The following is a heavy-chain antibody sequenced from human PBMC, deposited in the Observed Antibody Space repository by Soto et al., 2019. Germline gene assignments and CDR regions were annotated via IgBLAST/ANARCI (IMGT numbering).Heavy chain of an antibody. D-gene: IGHD3-16*02. CDR1: GGSISSGGYS. CDR3: ARAAPVVNDY. J-gene: IGHJ4*02. Sequence: QLQLQESGSGLVKPSQTLSLTCAVSGGSISSGGYSWSWIRQPPGKGLGWIGYMYHSGSTYYNPSLKSRVTISVARSKNQFSLKLSSVTAAHTAVYYCARAAPVVNDYWGQGTLVTVSS. CDR2: MYHSGST. V-gene: IGHV4-30-2*01.